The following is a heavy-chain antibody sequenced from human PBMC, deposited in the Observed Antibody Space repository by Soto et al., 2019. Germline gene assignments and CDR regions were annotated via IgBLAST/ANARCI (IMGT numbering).Heavy chain of an antibody. CDR1: GHTFTNYW. CDR3: ARLRGIAVAGVLDAFDV. CDR2: IYPGDSDT. D-gene: IGHD6-19*01. Sequence: EVQLVQSGAEVRKPGESLKISCKTSGHTFTNYWIGWVRQMPGKGLEWMGIIYPGDSDTRYSPSFEGHVTISADKSISTAYLQWSSLKASDTAMYYCARLRGIAVAGVLDAFDVWGQGTRVTVSS. V-gene: IGHV5-51*03. J-gene: IGHJ3*01.